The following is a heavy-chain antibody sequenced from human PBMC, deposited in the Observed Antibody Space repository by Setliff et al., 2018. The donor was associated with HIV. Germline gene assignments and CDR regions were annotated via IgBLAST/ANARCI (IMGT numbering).Heavy chain of an antibody. CDR1: GFSFRNSFYN. Sequence: PSETLSLTCNVSGFSFRNSFYNWGWIRQPPGKGLEWIGTIYYSGTTYYNPSLKSRVTMSIDTSQNQFSLKLTSVTATDTAVYYCARHRYSSSINWLDPWGQGTLVTVSS. V-gene: IGHV4-39*01. CDR3: ARHRYSSSINWLDP. D-gene: IGHD6-13*01. J-gene: IGHJ5*02. CDR2: IYYSGTT.